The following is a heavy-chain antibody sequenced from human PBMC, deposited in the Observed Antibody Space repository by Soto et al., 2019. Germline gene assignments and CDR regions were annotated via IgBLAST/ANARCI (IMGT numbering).Heavy chain of an antibody. J-gene: IGHJ4*02. CDR2: ISWNSGSI. CDR1: GFTFDDYA. D-gene: IGHD3-10*01. Sequence: GGSLRLSCAASGFTFDDYAMHWVRQAPGKGLEWVSGISWNSGSIGYADSVKGRFTISRDNAKNSLYLQMNSLRAEDTALYYCAKGRVGVRGPVDYWGQGTLVTISS. CDR3: AKGRVGVRGPVDY. V-gene: IGHV3-9*01.